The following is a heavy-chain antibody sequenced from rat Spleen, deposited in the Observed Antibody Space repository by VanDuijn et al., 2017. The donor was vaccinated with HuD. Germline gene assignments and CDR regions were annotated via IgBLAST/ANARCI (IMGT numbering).Heavy chain of an antibody. CDR2: ITHIGGST. V-gene: IGHV5-31*01. CDR3: TTVLQGHGFAY. D-gene: IGHD1-1*01. CDR1: GFTFNVYW. Sequence: EVQLMESGGGLVQPGKSLKLSCVASGFTFNVYWMAWIRQAPGKGLEWVASITHIGGSTYYADSVKGRFTISRENAKSTLYLQMDSLRSEDTAAYYCTTVLQGHGFAYWGQGTLVTVSS. J-gene: IGHJ3*01.